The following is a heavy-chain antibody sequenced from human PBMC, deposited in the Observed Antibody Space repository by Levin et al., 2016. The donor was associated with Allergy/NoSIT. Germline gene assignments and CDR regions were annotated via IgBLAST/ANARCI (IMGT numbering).Heavy chain of an antibody. J-gene: IGHJ3*02. CDR3: ARGFYDGSVYHKAFDI. CDR2: IKHDGTTT. V-gene: IGHV3-74*01. D-gene: IGHD3-22*01. Sequence: WIRQPPGKGLVWVSRIKHDGTTTNYADSVKGRFTISRDNARDTVSLQMNSLRAEDTAVYYCARGFYDGSVYHKAFDIWGQGTMVTVSS.